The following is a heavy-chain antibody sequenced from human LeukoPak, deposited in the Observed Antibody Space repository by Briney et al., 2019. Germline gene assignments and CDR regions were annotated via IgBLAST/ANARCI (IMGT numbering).Heavy chain of an antibody. CDR2: IHYSGST. J-gene: IGHJ3*02. V-gene: IGHV4-39*01. CDR3: ARHYRGALAGTMGAFDI. D-gene: IGHD6-19*01. Sequence: SSYWMNWARQPPGKGLEWTGSIHYSGSTYYDASFKSRVTMSVDTSKNQFSLKLSSVTAADTAVYYCARHYRGALAGTMGAFDIWGQGTMVTVSS. CDR1: SSYW.